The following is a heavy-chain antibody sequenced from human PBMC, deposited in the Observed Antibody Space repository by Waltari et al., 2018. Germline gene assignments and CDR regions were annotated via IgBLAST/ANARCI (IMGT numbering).Heavy chain of an antibody. V-gene: IGHV4-39*07. Sequence: QLQLQESGPGLVKPSETLSLTCTVSGGSISSSSYYWGWIRQPPGKGLEWIGSIYYSGSTYYNPSLKSRVTISVDTSKNQFSRKLSSVTAADTAVYYCAREGDRDGFYWGQGTLVTVSS. J-gene: IGHJ4*02. CDR2: IYYSGST. D-gene: IGHD2-15*01. CDR1: GGSISSSSYY. CDR3: AREGDRDGFY.